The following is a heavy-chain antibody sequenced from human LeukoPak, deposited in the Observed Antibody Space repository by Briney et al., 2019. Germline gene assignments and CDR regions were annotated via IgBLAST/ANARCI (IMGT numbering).Heavy chain of an antibody. J-gene: IGHJ5*02. CDR3: ARVPRVAGASRWFDP. D-gene: IGHD6-19*01. Sequence: PSETLSLTCTVSGGSISSYYWSWIRQPAGKGLEWIGRIYTSGSTNYNPSLKSRVTMSVDTSKNQFSLKLSSVTAADTAVYYCARVPRVAGASRWFDPWGQGTLVTVSS. V-gene: IGHV4-4*07. CDR1: GGSISSYY. CDR2: IYTSGST.